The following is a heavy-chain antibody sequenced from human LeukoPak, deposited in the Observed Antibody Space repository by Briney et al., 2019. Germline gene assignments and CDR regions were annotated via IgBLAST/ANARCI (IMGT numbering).Heavy chain of an antibody. CDR2: ITGSSTNT. J-gene: IGHJ4*02. CDR1: GFTFSSYD. Sequence: GGSLRLSCAASGFTFSSYDMIWVRQAPGKGLEWVSTITGSSTNTYYAEPAKGRFTISRDDAKNSLYLQMNSLRAEDTAVYYCGRNFNYWGQGTLVAVAS. CDR3: GRNFNY. V-gene: IGHV3-21*01.